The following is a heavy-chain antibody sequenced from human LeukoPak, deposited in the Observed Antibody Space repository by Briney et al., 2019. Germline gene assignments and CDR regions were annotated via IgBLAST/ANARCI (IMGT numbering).Heavy chain of an antibody. V-gene: IGHV2-5*01. D-gene: IGHD3-22*01. CDR3: ARTYYYDSSGFLYYFDY. CDR1: GFSLSTSGVG. CDR2: IYWNDHK. J-gene: IGHJ4*02. Sequence: SGPTLVKPTQTLTLTCTFSGFSLSTSGVGVGWIRQPPGKALEWLALIYWNDHKRYSPSLRSRLTLTKDTSKNQVVLTMTNMDPVDTATYYCARTYYYDSSGFLYYFDYWGREPWSPSPQ.